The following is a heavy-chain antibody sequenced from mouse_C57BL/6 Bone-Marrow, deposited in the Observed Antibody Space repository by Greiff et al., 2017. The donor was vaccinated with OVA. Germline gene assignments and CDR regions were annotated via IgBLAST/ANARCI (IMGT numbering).Heavy chain of an antibody. CDR1: GFTIKDDY. J-gene: IGHJ2*01. Sequence: VQLQQSGAELVRPGASVKLSCTASGFTIKDDYMHWVKQRPEQGLEWIGWIDPENGDTEYASKFQGKATITADTSSNTAYLQLSSLTSEDTAVYYCTIYYYGSSHFDYWGQGTTLTVSS. CDR2: IDPENGDT. V-gene: IGHV14-4*01. CDR3: TIYYYGSSHFDY. D-gene: IGHD1-1*01.